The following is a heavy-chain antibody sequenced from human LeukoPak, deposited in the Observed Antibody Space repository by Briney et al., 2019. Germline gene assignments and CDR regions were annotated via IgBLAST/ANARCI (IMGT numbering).Heavy chain of an antibody. CDR3: ARDQGTYTDYDVDY. J-gene: IGHJ4*02. V-gene: IGHV3-21*01. D-gene: IGHD4-17*01. CDR1: GFSFRRYS. Sequence: GGSLRLSCVASGFSFRRYSMNWVRQAPGKGLEWVAYISYSSSFIYYAVSVKGRFIITRDNAENSLFLQMNSLRAEDTAVYYCARDQGTYTDYDVDYWGQGTLVTVSS. CDR2: ISYSSSFI.